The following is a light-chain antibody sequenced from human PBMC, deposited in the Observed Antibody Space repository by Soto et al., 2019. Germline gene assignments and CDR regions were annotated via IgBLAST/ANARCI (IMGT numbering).Light chain of an antibody. CDR3: QQRGVWPLT. V-gene: IGKV3-11*01. Sequence: EIVLTQSPATLSLSPGERAALSCRASQGVGRFLAWYQQKPGQAPRLLIYDASNRATGIPARFSGSGSVTDFTLAIDNLEPEDFAVYYCQQRGVWPLTFGGGTKVEIK. J-gene: IGKJ4*01. CDR1: QGVGRF. CDR2: DAS.